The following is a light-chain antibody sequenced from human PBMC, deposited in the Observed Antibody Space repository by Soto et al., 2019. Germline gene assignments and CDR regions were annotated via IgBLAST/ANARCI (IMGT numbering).Light chain of an antibody. Sequence: DIQLTQSPSFLSASVGDRVIITCRASQDVSRYLAWYQQKPGKAPNLLIYAASTLRSGVPSRFSGSGSETEFTLTISSLQPEDFATYYCQQLNSYVFAFGPGTKVDIK. CDR1: QDVSRY. V-gene: IGKV1-9*01. CDR2: AAS. J-gene: IGKJ3*01. CDR3: QQLNSYVFA.